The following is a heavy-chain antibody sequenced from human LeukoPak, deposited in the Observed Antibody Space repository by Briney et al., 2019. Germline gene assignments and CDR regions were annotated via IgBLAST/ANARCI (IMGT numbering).Heavy chain of an antibody. CDR2: IYSSGGT. V-gene: IGHV3-66*01. J-gene: IGHJ3*02. CDR1: GFTVGSNY. D-gene: IGHD7-27*01. Sequence: GASLRLSCTASGFTVGSNYMSWVRQAPGEGLEWVSVIYSSGGTYYADSVKGRFSVSRDNSQKTMYLQMNSLRVEDTAVYFCTREVTGDDAFDIWGQGTMVTVSS. CDR3: TREVTGDDAFDI.